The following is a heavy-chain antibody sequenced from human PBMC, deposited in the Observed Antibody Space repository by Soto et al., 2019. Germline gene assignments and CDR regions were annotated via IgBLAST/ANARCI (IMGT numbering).Heavy chain of an antibody. J-gene: IGHJ4*02. CDR1: GGSISSGGYY. CDR2: IYYSWST. V-gene: IGHV4-31*03. Sequence: SETLSLTCTVSGGSISSGGYYWGWIRQHPGKGLEWSGYIYYSWSTYYNPALKSRVTISVDTSKYQFSLKLGSVTAAVTAVYYCASDSYGSLGLDYWGQGTLVTVSS. D-gene: IGHD5-18*01. CDR3: ASDSYGSLGLDY.